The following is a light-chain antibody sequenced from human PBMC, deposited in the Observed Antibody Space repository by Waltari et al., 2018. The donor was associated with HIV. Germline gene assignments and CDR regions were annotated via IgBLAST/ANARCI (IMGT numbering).Light chain of an antibody. J-gene: IGLJ3*02. CDR3: SSYTTKNTWV. CDR2: DVS. V-gene: IGLV2-14*03. CDR1: SSDVGGYNY. Sequence: QSALTQAASVSGSPGQSITISCTGTSSDVGGYNYVCWYQQHPGKAPKLMIFDVSRRPSGVSDRFSGSKSGNTASLTISGLQAEDEADYYCSSYTTKNTWVFGGGTKLTVL.